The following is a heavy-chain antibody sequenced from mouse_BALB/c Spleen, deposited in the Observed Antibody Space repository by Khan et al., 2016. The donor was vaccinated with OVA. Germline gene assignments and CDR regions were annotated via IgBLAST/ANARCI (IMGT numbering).Heavy chain of an antibody. CDR3: ASENYYGRSCYAMDY. D-gene: IGHD1-1*01. J-gene: IGHJ4*01. CDR1: GYTFTSYW. V-gene: IGHV1S41*01. Sequence: DLVKPGASVTLSCKASGYTFTSYWINWIKQRPGQGLEWIGRIGPGSSNAYYNDMFKDKATLTVDTSSNTAYIQLSSLSSEDSAVYFCASENYYGRSCYAMDYWGQGTSVTVSA. CDR2: IGPGSSNA.